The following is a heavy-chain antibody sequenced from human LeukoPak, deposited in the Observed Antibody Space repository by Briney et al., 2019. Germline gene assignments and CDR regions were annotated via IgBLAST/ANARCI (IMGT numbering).Heavy chain of an antibody. CDR1: GYTLTELS. CDR2: FDPEDGET. D-gene: IGHD2-2*01. CDR3: ATLRARVPAADYYFDY. V-gene: IGHV1-24*01. J-gene: IGHJ4*02. Sequence: ASVKVSCKVSGYTLTELSMHWVRQAPGKGLEWMGGFDPEDGETIYAQKFQGRVTMTEDTSTDIAYMELSSLRSEDTAVYYCATLRARVPAADYYFDYWGQGTLVTVSS.